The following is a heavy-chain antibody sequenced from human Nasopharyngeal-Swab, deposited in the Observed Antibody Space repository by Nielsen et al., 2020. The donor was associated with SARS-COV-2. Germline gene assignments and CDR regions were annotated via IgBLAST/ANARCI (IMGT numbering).Heavy chain of an antibody. CDR1: GFNFTTPW. Sequence: ESLNLSCAASGFNFTTPWMDWVRQAPGQRLVWVSQMNPGGSGTGYPDSVKGRFTIPRANAKNTLYLQMNGLRVDDTAVYYCARGGFRYGLDVWGQGTTGTVSS. V-gene: IGHV3-74*01. CDR2: MNPGGSGT. CDR3: ARGGFRYGLDV. D-gene: IGHD1-14*01. J-gene: IGHJ6*02.